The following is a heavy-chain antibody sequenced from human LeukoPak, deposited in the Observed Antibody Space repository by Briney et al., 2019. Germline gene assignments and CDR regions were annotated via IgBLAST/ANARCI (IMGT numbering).Heavy chain of an antibody. CDR1: GFTFSSYE. D-gene: IGHD1-26*01. Sequence: PGGSLRLSCAASGFTFSSYEMNWVRQAPGKGLEWVSYISSSGSTIYYADSVKGRFTISRDNAKNSLYLQMNSLRAEDTAVYYCAREDYSGSYYFPTNYYYYMDVWGKGTTVTISS. V-gene: IGHV3-48*03. CDR3: AREDYSGSYYFPTNYYYYMDV. J-gene: IGHJ6*03. CDR2: ISSSGSTI.